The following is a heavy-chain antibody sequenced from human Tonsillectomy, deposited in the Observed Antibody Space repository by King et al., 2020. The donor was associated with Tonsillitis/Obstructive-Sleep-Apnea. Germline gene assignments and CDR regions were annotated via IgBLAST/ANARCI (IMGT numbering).Heavy chain of an antibody. Sequence: VQLQQSGPGLVKPSQTLSLTCAISGDSVSSNSTTWNWIRQSPSRGLEWLGRTYYRSKWYNDYAVSVKSRIIINPDTSKKQFSLQLNSVTPEQTAVYYCAREYYYGSGNTMTYSYYMDVWGKGTTVTVSS. J-gene: IGHJ6*03. D-gene: IGHD3-10*01. CDR2: TYYRSKWYN. V-gene: IGHV6-1*01. CDR3: AREYYYGSGNTMTYSYYMDV. CDR1: GDSVSSNSTT.